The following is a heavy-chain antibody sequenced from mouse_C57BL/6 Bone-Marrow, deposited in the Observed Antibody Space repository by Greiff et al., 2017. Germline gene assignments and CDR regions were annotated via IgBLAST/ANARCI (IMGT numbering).Heavy chain of an antibody. CDR1: GFNIKDDY. V-gene: IGHV14-4*01. CDR3: TTITTDFDV. Sequence: VQLQQSGAELVRPGASVKLSCTASGFNIKDDYMHWVKQRPEQGLEWIGGIDPENGDTEYASKFQGKATITADTSSNTAYLQLSSLTSEDTAVYYCTTITTDFDVWGTGTTVTVSS. J-gene: IGHJ1*03. CDR2: IDPENGDT. D-gene: IGHD1-1*01.